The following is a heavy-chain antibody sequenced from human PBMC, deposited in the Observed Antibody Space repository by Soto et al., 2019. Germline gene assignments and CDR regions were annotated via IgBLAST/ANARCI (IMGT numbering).Heavy chain of an antibody. CDR3: AQALVFTGGDGLDI. D-gene: IGHD1-1*01. Sequence: QVRLQEWGPGLVKPSQTLSLKCSVSGGSITTGGRYWSWIRQLPGKGLEWIGDIYYSGNTYYNASLKRRVTLSVEAAKNQFSLKLSSVTAADTAVYYCAQALVFTGGDGLDIWGQGRLVTVSS. V-gene: IGHV4-31*02. J-gene: IGHJ3*02. CDR1: GGSITTGGRY. CDR2: IYYSGNT.